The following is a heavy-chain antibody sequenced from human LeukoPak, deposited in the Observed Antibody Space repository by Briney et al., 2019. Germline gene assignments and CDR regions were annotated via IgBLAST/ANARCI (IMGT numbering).Heavy chain of an antibody. D-gene: IGHD3-22*01. CDR2: INWSGGST. CDR1: GFTFDDYD. V-gene: IGHV3-20*04. J-gene: IGHJ3*02. CDR3: ARDRGRRGITMRSDAFDI. Sequence: PGGSLRLSCAASGFTFDDYDMSWVRQAPGKGLEWVSGINWSGGSTGYADSVKGRFTISRDNAKNSLYLQMNSLRAEDTAVYYCARDRGRRGITMRSDAFDIWGQGTMVTVSS.